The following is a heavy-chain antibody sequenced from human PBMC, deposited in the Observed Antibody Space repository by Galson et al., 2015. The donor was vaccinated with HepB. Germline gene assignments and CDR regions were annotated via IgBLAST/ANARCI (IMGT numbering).Heavy chain of an antibody. CDR3: ARLPIGDYVKEDQSYYYYYAMDV. V-gene: IGHV2-70*11. Sequence: PALVKPTQTLTLTCTFSGFSLSTSGMCVSWIRQPPGKALEWLARIDWDDDQYYSTSLKTRLTISKDTSKNQVVLTMTNMDPVDTATYYCARLPIGDYVKEDQSYYYYYAMDVWGQGTTVTVSS. D-gene: IGHD4-17*01. CDR1: GFSLSTSGMC. J-gene: IGHJ6*02. CDR2: IDWDDDQ.